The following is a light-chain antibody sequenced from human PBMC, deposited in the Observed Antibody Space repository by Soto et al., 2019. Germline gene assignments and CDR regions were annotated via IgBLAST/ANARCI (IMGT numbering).Light chain of an antibody. CDR3: SSYAGSSNV. CDR2: DVS. V-gene: IGLV2-14*03. CDR1: SSDVGAFNY. Sequence: QSVLTQPASVSGSPGQAITISCSGTSSDVGAFNYVSWYQQHPGKAPKLMIYDVSNRPSGVSNRFSGSKSGNTASLTISGLRAEDEADYYCSSYAGSSNVFGTGTKVTVL. J-gene: IGLJ1*01.